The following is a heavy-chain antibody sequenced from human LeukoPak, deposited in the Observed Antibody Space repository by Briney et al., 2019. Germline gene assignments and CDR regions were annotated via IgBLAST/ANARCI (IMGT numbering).Heavy chain of an antibody. CDR3: ARVQWLVRGYYYYYMDV. V-gene: IGHV4-59*01. J-gene: IGHJ6*03. CDR1: GGSISNYY. D-gene: IGHD6-19*01. Sequence: SETLSLTCTVSGGSISNYYWSWIRQPPGKGLEWIGYIYYSGSTNYNPSLKSRVTISVDTSKNQFSLKLSSVTAADTAVYYCARVQWLVRGYYYYYMDVWGKGTTVTVSS. CDR2: IYYSGST.